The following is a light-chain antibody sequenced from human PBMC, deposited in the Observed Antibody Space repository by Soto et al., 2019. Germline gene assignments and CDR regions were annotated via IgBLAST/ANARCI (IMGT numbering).Light chain of an antibody. J-gene: IGLJ2*01. CDR1: SSDVGGNNY. V-gene: IGLV2-8*01. Sequence: QSALTQPPSASGSPGQSVAISCTGTSSDVGGNNYVSWYQQHPGKAPKLMVYEVIKRPSGVSDRFSGSKSGNTASLTVSGLQAEDEADYYCSSYAGSNNVIFGGGTKLTVL. CDR2: EVI. CDR3: SSYAGSNNVI.